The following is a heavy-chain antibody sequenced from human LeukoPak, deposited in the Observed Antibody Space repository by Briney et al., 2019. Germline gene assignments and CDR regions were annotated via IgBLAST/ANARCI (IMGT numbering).Heavy chain of an antibody. Sequence: SETLSLTCTVSGGSMSNYWWNWVRQPPGKGLEWIGYIYYDGSTHYNPSLNSRVTISIDTSKNQFSLKLNSVTAADTAVYYCARRLCSSLACNIGPSGNWLDPWGQGTLVTVSS. D-gene: IGHD2-2*01. CDR1: GGSMSNYW. CDR2: IYYDGST. V-gene: IGHV4-59*08. J-gene: IGHJ5*02. CDR3: ARRLCSSLACNIGPSGNWLDP.